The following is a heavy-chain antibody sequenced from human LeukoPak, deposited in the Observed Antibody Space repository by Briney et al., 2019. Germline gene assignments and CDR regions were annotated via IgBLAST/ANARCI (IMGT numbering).Heavy chain of an antibody. J-gene: IGHJ4*02. D-gene: IGHD4-17*01. CDR2: IYYSGST. Sequence: SETLSLTCTVSGGSISSYYWSWIRQPPGKGLEWIGYIYYSGSTNYNPSLKSRVTTSVDTSKNQFSLKLSSVTAADTAVYYCARGASYGDYKLWGQGTLVTVSS. CDR1: GGSISSYY. V-gene: IGHV4-59*01. CDR3: ARGASYGDYKL.